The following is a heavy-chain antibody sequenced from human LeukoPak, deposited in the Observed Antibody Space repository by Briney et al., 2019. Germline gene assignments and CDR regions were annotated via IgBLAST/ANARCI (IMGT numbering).Heavy chain of an antibody. Sequence: GGSLRLSCAASGFTFSGSAIHWVRQASGKGLEWVGRIKSKAYTYATAYAASLKGRFTISRDDSKNTAYLQMNSLKTEDTAVYYCTSLIADYAGNSPFDYWGQGTLVTVSS. CDR2: IKSKAYTYAT. V-gene: IGHV3-73*01. D-gene: IGHD4-23*01. CDR3: TSLIADYAGNSPFDY. J-gene: IGHJ4*02. CDR1: GFTFSGSA.